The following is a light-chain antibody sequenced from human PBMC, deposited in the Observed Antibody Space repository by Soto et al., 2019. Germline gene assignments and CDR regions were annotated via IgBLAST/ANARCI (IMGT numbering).Light chain of an antibody. V-gene: IGKV1-5*01. CDR2: DAS. CDR3: QQYDTYWT. J-gene: IGKJ1*01. CDR1: QSILSW. Sequence: TQSPSTLSASVGDRVTITCRASQSILSWLAWYQHKPGKAPKLLIYDASSLESGVPSRFSGSRSGTEFTLTISSLQPDDIATYYCQQYDTYWTFGQGTKVDIK.